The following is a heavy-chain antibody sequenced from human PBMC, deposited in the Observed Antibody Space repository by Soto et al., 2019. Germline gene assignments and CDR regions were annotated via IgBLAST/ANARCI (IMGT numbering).Heavy chain of an antibody. D-gene: IGHD6-19*01. J-gene: IGHJ4*02. CDR2: IIPILGIA. Sequence: ASVKVSCKASGGTFSSYTISWVRQAPGQGLEWMGRIIPILGIANYAQKLQGRVTMTTDTSTSTAYMELRSLRSDDTAVYYCARVRSSGWYSYWGQGTLVTVSS. CDR1: GGTFSSYT. CDR3: ARVRSSGWYSY. V-gene: IGHV1-69*02.